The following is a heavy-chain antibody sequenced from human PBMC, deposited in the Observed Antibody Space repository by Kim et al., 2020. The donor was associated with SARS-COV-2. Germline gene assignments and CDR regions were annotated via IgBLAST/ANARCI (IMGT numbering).Heavy chain of an antibody. J-gene: IGHJ6*02. CDR3: ARELFLEGSLYYYYGMDV. CDR1: GFTVSSNY. D-gene: IGHD3-3*01. Sequence: GGSLRLSCAASGFTVSSNYMSWVRQAPGKGLEWVSVIYSGGSTYYADSVKGRFTISRDNSKNTLYLQMNSLRAEDTAVYYCARELFLEGSLYYYYGMDVWGQGTTVTVSS. V-gene: IGHV3-66*02. CDR2: IYSGGST.